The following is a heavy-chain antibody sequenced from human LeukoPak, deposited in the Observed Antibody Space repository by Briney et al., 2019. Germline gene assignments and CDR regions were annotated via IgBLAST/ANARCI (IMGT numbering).Heavy chain of an antibody. V-gene: IGHV7-4-1*02. CDR3: ARAGLSTVVTRVIVWFDP. D-gene: IGHD4-23*01. CDR1: GYTFTSYA. CDR2: INTNTGNP. Sequence: ASVKVSCKASGYTFTSYAMNWVRQAPGQGLEWMGWINTNTGNPTYAQGFTGRFVFSLDTSVSTAYLQISSLKAEDTAVYYCARAGLSTVVTRVIVWFDPWGQGTLVTVSS. J-gene: IGHJ5*02.